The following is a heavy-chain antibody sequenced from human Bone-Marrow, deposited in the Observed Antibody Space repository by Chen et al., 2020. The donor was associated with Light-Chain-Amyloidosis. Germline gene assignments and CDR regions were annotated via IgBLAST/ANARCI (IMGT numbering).Heavy chain of an antibody. J-gene: IGHJ4*02. V-gene: IGHV3-7*01. D-gene: IGHD3-16*01. Sequence: EVQLVESGGGLVQPWGSLRLSCAASGFTFSTSWKGWVRQAPGKGLEWVSNINPAGGETYYLDSVKGRFTISRDNARNSLYLQMNSLRAEDTAVYYCARARVRAVYDYWGQGTLLTVSS. CDR1: GFTFSTSW. CDR2: INPAGGET. CDR3: ARARVRAVYDY.